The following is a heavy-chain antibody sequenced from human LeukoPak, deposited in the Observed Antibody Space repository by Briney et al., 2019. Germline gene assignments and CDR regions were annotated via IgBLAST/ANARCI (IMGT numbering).Heavy chain of an antibody. J-gene: IGHJ4*02. CDR3: ARRAVPAAISYYFDY. D-gene: IGHD2-2*02. Sequence: GGSLRLSCAASGFTFSSYWMQWVRQVPGKGLVWVSRINADGSSTTYADSVKGRFTVSRDNARNTLYLQMNSLRAEDTAVYYCARRAVPAAISYYFDYWGQGTLVTVSS. CDR2: INADGSST. V-gene: IGHV3-74*01. CDR1: GFTFSSYW.